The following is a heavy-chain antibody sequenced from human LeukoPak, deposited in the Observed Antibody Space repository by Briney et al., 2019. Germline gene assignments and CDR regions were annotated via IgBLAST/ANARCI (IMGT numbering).Heavy chain of an antibody. CDR3: ARVNLWFGELNDPGKEYYGMDV. V-gene: IGHV1-8*01. D-gene: IGHD3-10*01. CDR1: GYTFTSYD. J-gene: IGHJ6*02. Sequence: GASVKVSCKASGYTFTSYDINWVRQATGQGLEWMGWMNPNSGNTGYTQKFQGRVTMTRNTSISTAYMELSSLRSEDTAVYYCARVNLWFGELNDPGKEYYGMDVWGQGTTVTVSS. CDR2: MNPNSGNT.